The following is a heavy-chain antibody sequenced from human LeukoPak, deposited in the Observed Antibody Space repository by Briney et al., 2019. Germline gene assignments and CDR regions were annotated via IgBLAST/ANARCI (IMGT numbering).Heavy chain of an antibody. CDR2: INHSGST. J-gene: IGHJ4*02. CDR3: ARNDYGDYVEDY. CDR1: GGSFSGYY. V-gene: IGHV4-34*01. Sequence: SETLSLTCAVYGGSFSGYYWSWIRQPPGKGLEWIGEINHSGSTNYNPSLKSRVTISVDTSKNQFSLKLSSVTAADTAVYYCARNDYGDYVEDYWGQGTLVTVSS. D-gene: IGHD4-17*01.